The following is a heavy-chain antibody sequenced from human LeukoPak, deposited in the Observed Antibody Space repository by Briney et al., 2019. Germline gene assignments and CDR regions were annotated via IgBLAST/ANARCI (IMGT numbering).Heavy chain of an antibody. J-gene: IGHJ6*02. CDR1: GGSFSGYY. CDR2: IYYSGST. CDR3: ARTLGYCSGGSCSQYYYYGMDV. D-gene: IGHD2-15*01. Sequence: PSETLSLTCAVYGGSFSGYYWSWIRQPPXXXLEWIGYIYYSGSTNYNPSLKSRVTVSVDTSKNQFSLKLSSVTAADTAVYYCARTLGYCSGGSCSQYYYYGMDVWGQGTTVTVSS. V-gene: IGHV4-59*08.